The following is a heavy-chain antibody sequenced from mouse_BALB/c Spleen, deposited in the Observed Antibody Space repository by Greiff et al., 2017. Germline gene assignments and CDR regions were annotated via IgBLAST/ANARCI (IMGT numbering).Heavy chain of an antibody. V-gene: IGHV3-2*02. J-gene: IGHJ3*01. Sequence: EVQLQQSGPGLVKPSQSLSLTCTVTGYSITSDYAWNWIRQFPGNKLEWMGYISYSGSTSYNPSLKSRISITRDTSKNQFFLQLNSVTTEDTATYYCARGDYYGNSWFAYWGQGTLVTVSA. CDR1: GYSITSDYA. CDR3: ARGDYYGNSWFAY. CDR2: ISYSGST. D-gene: IGHD2-1*01.